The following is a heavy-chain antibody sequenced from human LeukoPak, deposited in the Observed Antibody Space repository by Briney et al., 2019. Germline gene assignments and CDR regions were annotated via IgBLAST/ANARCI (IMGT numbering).Heavy chain of an antibody. CDR1: AFTFSSYW. CDR3: ARDPNYYYYMDV. Sequence: GGSLRLTCAASAFTFSSYWMNWVRQAPEKGLVWVSHINSDGSSTSYADSLKGRFTISRDNAKNTLYLQMNSLRAEDTAVYYCARDPNYYYYMDVWGKGTTVTVSS. V-gene: IGHV3-74*01. J-gene: IGHJ6*03. CDR2: INSDGSST.